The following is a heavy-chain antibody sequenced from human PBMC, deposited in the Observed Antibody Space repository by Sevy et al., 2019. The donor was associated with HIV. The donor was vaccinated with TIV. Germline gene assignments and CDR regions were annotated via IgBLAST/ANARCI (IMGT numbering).Heavy chain of an antibody. CDR3: AREGCTRPHDY. J-gene: IGHJ4*02. D-gene: IGHD2-8*01. Sequence: GGSLRLSCAASGFAFYDYSMSWIRQAPGKGLEWVATLSFGCGKIKYADSVKGRFTISRYNSKNSFYLQMDNLRVEDTALYYCAREGCTRPHDYWGQGTRVTVSS. CDR2: LSFGCGKI. CDR1: GFAFYDYS. V-gene: IGHV3-23*01.